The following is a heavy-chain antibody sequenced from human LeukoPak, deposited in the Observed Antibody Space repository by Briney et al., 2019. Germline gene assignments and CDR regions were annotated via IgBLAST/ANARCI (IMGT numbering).Heavy chain of an antibody. CDR3: ARDTTGSSLDY. CDR1: GGSISSGSYY. Sequence: SQTLSLTCTVSGGSISSGSYYWSWIRQPAGKGLEWIGRIYTSGSNNYHPTPESPVTITVDTSTNQFSLKRSYVTAAQTASFYCARDTTGSSLDYWGQGPRVTVSS. J-gene: IGHJ4*02. D-gene: IGHD1-26*01. CDR2: IYTSGSN. V-gene: IGHV4-61*02.